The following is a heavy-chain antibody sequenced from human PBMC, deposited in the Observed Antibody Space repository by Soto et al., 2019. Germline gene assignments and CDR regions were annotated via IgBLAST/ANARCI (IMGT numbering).Heavy chain of an antibody. CDR3: VAYSSRWYDFDN. Sequence: GGSLRLSCAASGFTFSSYWMSWVRQAPGNGLEWVSNIKQDGSEKYYVDSVKGRCTISRDNDKISLYLLMNRLRAEDTAVYYWVAYSSRWYDFDNWGQGTMVTVSS. D-gene: IGHD6-13*01. CDR1: GFTFSSYW. CDR2: IKQDGSEK. J-gene: IGHJ4*02. V-gene: IGHV3-7*01.